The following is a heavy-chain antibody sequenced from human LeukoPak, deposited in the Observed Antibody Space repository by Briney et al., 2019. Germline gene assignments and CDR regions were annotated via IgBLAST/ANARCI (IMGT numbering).Heavy chain of an antibody. D-gene: IGHD4/OR15-4a*01. Sequence: PGGSLRLSCTASGFTFSSTWMHWVRQAPGKGLVWVSRINSDGSSTIYADSVKGRFTISRDNAKNTLYLQMNSLSAEDTAVYYCARDTLGEGEDANYAVYYFDYWGQGTPVTVSS. CDR2: INSDGSST. CDR3: ARDTLGEGEDANYAVYYFDY. V-gene: IGHV3-74*01. J-gene: IGHJ4*02. CDR1: GFTFSSTW.